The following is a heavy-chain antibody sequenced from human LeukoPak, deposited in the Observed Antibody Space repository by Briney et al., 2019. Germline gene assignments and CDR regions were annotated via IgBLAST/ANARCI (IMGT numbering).Heavy chain of an antibody. Sequence: GESLKISCKGSGYSFTSYWIGWVRQMPGKGLERMGIIYPGDSDTRYSPSFQGQVTISADKSISTAYLQWSSLKASDTAMYYCARSSENGDYVRPGEFDYWGQGTLVTVSS. J-gene: IGHJ4*02. D-gene: IGHD4-17*01. CDR1: GYSFTSYW. V-gene: IGHV5-51*01. CDR3: ARSSENGDYVRPGEFDY. CDR2: IYPGDSDT.